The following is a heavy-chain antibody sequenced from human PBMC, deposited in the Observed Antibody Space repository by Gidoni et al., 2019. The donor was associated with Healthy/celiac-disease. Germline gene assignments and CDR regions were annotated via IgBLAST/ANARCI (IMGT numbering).Heavy chain of an antibody. CDR1: GSSFGDYA. Sequence: EGQLVESGGGVVQPGRSLRLSCRASGSSFGDYAMCWFREAPGKGLAWVGFIRSKVYGGTTEYAASVKVRFTISRDDSKSIAYLQMNSLKTEDTAVYYCTRDLTRLPHLYYMDVWGRGTTVTVSS. V-gene: IGHV3-49*03. J-gene: IGHJ6*03. CDR2: IRSKVYGGTT. D-gene: IGHD4-17*01. CDR3: TRDLTRLPHLYYMDV.